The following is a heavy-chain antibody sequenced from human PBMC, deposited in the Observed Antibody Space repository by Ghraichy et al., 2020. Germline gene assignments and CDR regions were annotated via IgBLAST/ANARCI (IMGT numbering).Heavy chain of an antibody. D-gene: IGHD3-10*01. CDR2: ISYDGSNK. CDR1: GFTFSSYG. J-gene: IGHJ6*02. V-gene: IGHV3-30*18. Sequence: GGSLRLSCAASGFTFSSYGMHWVRQAPGKGLEWVAVISYDGSNKYYADSVKGRFTISRGNSKNTLYLQMNILRAEDTAVYYCAKVRYYGSGLYYTPYYYYGMDVWGQGTTVTVSS. CDR3: AKVRYYGSGLYYTPYYYYGMDV.